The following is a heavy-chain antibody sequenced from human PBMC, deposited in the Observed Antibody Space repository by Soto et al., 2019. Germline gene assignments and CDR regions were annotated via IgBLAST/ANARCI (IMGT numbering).Heavy chain of an antibody. CDR2: ISTSSSYT. Sequence: QVQLVESGGGLVKPGESLRLSCVASGFTFSDHYMTWIRQAPGKGLEWLSFISTSSSYTNYEDSVKGRFTISRDNAMNSLYLQMNSLRAEDTAVYYCARLRLTGYFDYWGQGTLVTVSS. CDR3: ARLRLTGYFDY. CDR1: GFTFSDHY. J-gene: IGHJ4*02. V-gene: IGHV3-11*05.